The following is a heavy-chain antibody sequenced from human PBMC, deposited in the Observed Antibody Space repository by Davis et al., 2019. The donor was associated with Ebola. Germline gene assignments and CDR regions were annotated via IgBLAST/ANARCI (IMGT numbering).Heavy chain of an antibody. CDR3: ARDRYGEYSGSYYFDY. D-gene: IGHD1-26*01. CDR2: ISGSGGST. Sequence: GESLKISCAASGFTFSSYAMSWVRQAPGKGLEWVSAISGSGGSTYYADSVKGRFTISRDNSKNTLYLQMNSLRAEDTAVYYCARDRYGEYSGSYYFDYWGQGTLVTVSS. CDR1: GFTFSSYA. J-gene: IGHJ4*02. V-gene: IGHV3-23*01.